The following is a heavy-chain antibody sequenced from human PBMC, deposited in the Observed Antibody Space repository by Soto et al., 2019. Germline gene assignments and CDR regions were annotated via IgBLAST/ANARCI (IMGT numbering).Heavy chain of an antibody. Sequence: PSETLSLTCTVSGGSISSGGYYWSWIRQHPGKGLEWIGYIYYSGSTYYNPSLKSRVTISVDTSKNQFSLKLSSVTAADTAVYYCAREFNYYDSSPKGNWFDPWGQGTLVTVSS. D-gene: IGHD3-22*01. J-gene: IGHJ5*02. V-gene: IGHV4-30-4*08. CDR3: AREFNYYDSSPKGNWFDP. CDR1: GGSISSGGYY. CDR2: IYYSGST.